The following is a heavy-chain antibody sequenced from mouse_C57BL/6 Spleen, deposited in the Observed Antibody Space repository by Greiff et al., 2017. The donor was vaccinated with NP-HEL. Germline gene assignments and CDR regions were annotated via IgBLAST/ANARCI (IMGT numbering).Heavy chain of an antibody. CDR2: IDPSDSET. J-gene: IGHJ4*01. CDR3: ARSRGYYAMDY. Sequence: VQLQQPGAELVRPGSSVKLSCKASGYTFTSYWMHWVKQRPIQGLEWIGNIDPSDSETHYNQKFKDKATLTVDKSSSTAYMQLSSLTSEDSAVCYCARSRGYYAMDYWGQGTSVTVSS. CDR1: GYTFTSYW. V-gene: IGHV1-52*01.